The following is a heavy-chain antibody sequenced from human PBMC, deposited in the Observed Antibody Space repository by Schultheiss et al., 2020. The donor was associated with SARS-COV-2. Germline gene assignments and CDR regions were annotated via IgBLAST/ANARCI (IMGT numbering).Heavy chain of an antibody. J-gene: IGHJ4*02. Sequence: SETLSLTCTVSGGSISSYYWSWIRQPPGKGLEWIGEINHSGSTNYNPSLKSRVTISVDTSKNQFSLKLSSVTAEDTAVYYCAKSHAIPYTAMASDWGQGTLVTVSS. CDR1: GGSISSYY. CDR2: INHSGST. V-gene: IGHV4-34*01. D-gene: IGHD5-18*01. CDR3: AKSHAIPYTAMASD.